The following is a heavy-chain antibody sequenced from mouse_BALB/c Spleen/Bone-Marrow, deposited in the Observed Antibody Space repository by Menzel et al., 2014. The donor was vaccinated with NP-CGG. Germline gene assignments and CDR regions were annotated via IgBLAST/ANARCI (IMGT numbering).Heavy chain of an antibody. J-gene: IGHJ4*01. V-gene: IGHV5-12-1*01. CDR1: GFAFSGYD. D-gene: IGHD2-2*01. CDR3: ARQRGYAYAMDY. Sequence: EVKVVESGGGLVKPGGSLKLSCAASGFAFSGYDMSWVRQTPEKRLEWVAYISSGGSNTYYPDTVKGRFTISRDNAKNTLYPQMNSLKSEDTAMYYCARQRGYAYAMDYWGQGTSVTVSS. CDR2: ISSGGSNT.